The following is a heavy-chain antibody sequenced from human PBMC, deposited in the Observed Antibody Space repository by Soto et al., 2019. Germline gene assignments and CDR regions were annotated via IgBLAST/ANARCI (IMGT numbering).Heavy chain of an antibody. V-gene: IGHV6-1*01. CDR1: GDSVSSNTAS. J-gene: IGHJ5*02. Sequence: SQTLSLTCAISGDSVSSNTASWNWIRQSPSRGLEWLGRTYFRSKWYNDYAVSVKSQIIINPDTSNNQFSLQLNSATPEDTAVYFCAKGDNLGPKTGYAFDPWGQGIMVTVSS. CDR2: TYFRSKWYN. CDR3: AKGDNLGPKTGYAFDP. D-gene: IGHD5-12*01.